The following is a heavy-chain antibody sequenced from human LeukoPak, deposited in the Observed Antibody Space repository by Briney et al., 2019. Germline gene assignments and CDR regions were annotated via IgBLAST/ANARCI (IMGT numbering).Heavy chain of an antibody. J-gene: IGHJ3*02. Sequence: GGSLRLSCAASGFTFSSYSMNWVRQAPGKGLEWVSSISSSSSYIYYADSVKGRFTISRDNAKNSLYLQMNSLRAEDTAVYYCARAYCGGDRSSDDAFDIWGQGTMVTVSS. CDR3: ARAYCGGDRSSDDAFDI. CDR2: ISSSSSYI. D-gene: IGHD2-21*01. CDR1: GFTFSSYS. V-gene: IGHV3-21*01.